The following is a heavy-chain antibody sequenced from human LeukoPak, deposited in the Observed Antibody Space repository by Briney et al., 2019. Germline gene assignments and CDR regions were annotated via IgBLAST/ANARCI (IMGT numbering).Heavy chain of an antibody. D-gene: IGHD6-6*01. CDR2: IYYSGST. V-gene: IGHV4-39*01. Sequence: SETLSLTCAVSGGSISTSSYYWGWIRQPPGTGLEWIGSIYYSGSTYYNPSLKSRVTISVDTSKNQFSLKLSSVTAADTAVYFCARHSHSSSDFYYYYMDVWGKGTTVTVSS. J-gene: IGHJ6*03. CDR1: GGSISTSSYY. CDR3: ARHSHSSSDFYYYYMDV.